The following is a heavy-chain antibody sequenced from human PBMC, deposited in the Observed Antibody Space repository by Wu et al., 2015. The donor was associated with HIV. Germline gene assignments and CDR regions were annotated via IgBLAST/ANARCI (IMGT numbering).Heavy chain of an antibody. D-gene: IGHD5-18*01. CDR1: GYTFTSYG. V-gene: IGHV1-18*01. J-gene: IGHJ5*02. Sequence: QVQLVQSGAEVKKPGASVKVSCKASGYTFTSYGISWVRQAPGQGLEWMGWITTYNGNTNYAQKFQGRVTMTTDTSTSTAYMELRSLRSDDTAIYFCASTKGYSYGSNWFDPGAREPWSPSPQ. CDR3: ASTKGYSYGSNWFDP. CDR2: ITTYNGNT.